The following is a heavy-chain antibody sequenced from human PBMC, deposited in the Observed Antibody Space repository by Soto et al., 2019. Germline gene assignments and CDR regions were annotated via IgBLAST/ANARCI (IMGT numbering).Heavy chain of an antibody. V-gene: IGHV1-24*01. Sequence: WASVKVSCKVSGYTLTELSMHWVQQAPGKGLEWMGGFDPEDGETIYAQKFQGRVTMTEDTSTDTAYMELSSLRSEDTAVYYCATGIFGLLLPDGDYWGQGTLVTVSS. D-gene: IGHD3-22*01. CDR1: GYTLTELS. CDR3: ATGIFGLLLPDGDY. J-gene: IGHJ4*02. CDR2: FDPEDGET.